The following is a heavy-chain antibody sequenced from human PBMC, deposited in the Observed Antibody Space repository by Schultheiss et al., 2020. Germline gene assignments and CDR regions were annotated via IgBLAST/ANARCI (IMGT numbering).Heavy chain of an antibody. Sequence: ASVKVSCKASGYTFTSYDINWVRQATGQGLEWMGWMNPNSGNTGYAQKFQGRVTITADKSTSTAYMELSSLRSEDTAVYYCASWIAAAGNDYWGQGTLVTVSS. D-gene: IGHD6-13*01. CDR1: GYTFTSYD. CDR3: ASWIAAAGNDY. J-gene: IGHJ4*02. CDR2: MNPNSGNT. V-gene: IGHV1-8*01.